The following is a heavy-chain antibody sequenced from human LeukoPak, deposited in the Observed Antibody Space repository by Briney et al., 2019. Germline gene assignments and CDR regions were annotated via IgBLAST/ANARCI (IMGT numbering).Heavy chain of an antibody. CDR1: GYSFTSYW. D-gene: IGHD4-17*01. J-gene: IGHJ6*02. V-gene: IGHV5-51*01. CDR3: ARLDYGDHAAGYQHGMDV. CDR2: IYPGDSDT. Sequence: GESLKISCKGSGYSFTSYWIGWVRQMPGKGLEWMGIIYPGDSDTRYSPSFQGQVTISADKSISTAYLQWSSLKASDTAMYYCARLDYGDHAAGYQHGMDVWGQGTTVTVSS.